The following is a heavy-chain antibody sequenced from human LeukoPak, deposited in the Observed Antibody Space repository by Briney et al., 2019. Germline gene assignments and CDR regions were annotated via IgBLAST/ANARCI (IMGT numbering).Heavy chain of an antibody. J-gene: IGHJ4*02. D-gene: IGHD5-24*01. Sequence: GGSLRLSCAASGFTFSNSLMHWVRQVPGKGLVWVARIDIDGSTTHYAGSVKGRFTISRDNAKNTLYLQMNVLRAEDTAVYYCVRDRDGYNYWGQGTLVTVSS. CDR2: IDIDGSTT. V-gene: IGHV3-74*01. CDR1: GFTFSNSL. CDR3: VRDRDGYNY.